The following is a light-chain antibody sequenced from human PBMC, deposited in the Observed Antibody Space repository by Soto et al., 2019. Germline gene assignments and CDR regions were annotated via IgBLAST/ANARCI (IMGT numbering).Light chain of an antibody. V-gene: IGLV2-8*01. CDR2: EVT. CDR1: SSDVGLYNY. J-gene: IGLJ1*01. Sequence: QSALTQFPSASGSPGQSGTISCTGTSSDVGLYNYVSWYQQHPGKAPKLMIYEVTKQASEVHNRFSGSKSGNTTSLTVSGLQDENEAVNYCSSYADSNKLVFGTGTKLTVL. CDR3: SSYADSNKLV.